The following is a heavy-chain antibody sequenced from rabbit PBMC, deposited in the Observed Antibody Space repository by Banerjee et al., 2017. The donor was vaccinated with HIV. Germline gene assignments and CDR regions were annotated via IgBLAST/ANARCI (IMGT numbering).Heavy chain of an antibody. D-gene: IGHD1-1*01. CDR1: GFDFSSYG. J-gene: IGHJ4*01. Sequence: QEQLVESGGGLGQPGGSLKLSCKASGFDFSSYGVSWVRQAPGKGLEWIGYIDPVFGSTYYASWVNGRFTISSHNAQNTLYLQLNSLTAADTATYFCVREYYASSSGYYGYFNLWGPGTLVTVS. CDR3: VREYYASSSGYYGYFNL. CDR2: IDPVFGST. V-gene: IGHV1S47*01.